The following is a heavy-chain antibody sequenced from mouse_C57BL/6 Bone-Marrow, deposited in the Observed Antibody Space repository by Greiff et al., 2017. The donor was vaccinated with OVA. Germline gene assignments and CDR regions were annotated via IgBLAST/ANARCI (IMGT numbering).Heavy chain of an antibody. CDR1: GYTFTSYW. J-gene: IGHJ4*01. V-gene: IGHV1-50*01. CDR3: ARESFYAMDY. CDR2: IDPSDSYT. Sequence: QVQLQQPGAELVKPGASVKLSCKASGYTFTSYWMQWVKQRPGQGLEWIGEIDPSDSYTNSNQKFKGKATLTVDTSSSTAYMQLSSLTSEDSAVYYCARESFYAMDYWGQGTSVTVSS.